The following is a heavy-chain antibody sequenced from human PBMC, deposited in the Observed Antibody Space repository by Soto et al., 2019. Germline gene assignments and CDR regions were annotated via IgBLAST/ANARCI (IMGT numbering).Heavy chain of an antibody. CDR1: GGSISKSNYF. CDR3: ARLGWGNGDSDY. Sequence: SETLSLTCTVSGGSISKSNYFWGWIRQAPGKWLEWIASILYTGTTSYNSSLKSRVAISVDTSKNQFSQKLNSVTAADTAVYYCARLGWGNGDSDYWGQGTLVTVSS. V-gene: IGHV4-39*01. CDR2: ILYTGTT. D-gene: IGHD2-21*01. J-gene: IGHJ4*02.